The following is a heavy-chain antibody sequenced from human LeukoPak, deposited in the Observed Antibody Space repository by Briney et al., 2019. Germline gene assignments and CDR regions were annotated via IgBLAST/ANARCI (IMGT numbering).Heavy chain of an antibody. D-gene: IGHD2-2*01. CDR1: GYTFTSYG. V-gene: IGHV1-18*01. CDR2: ISAYNGNT. CDR3: AVEAKGDCSSTSCYVDY. Sequence: ASVKVTCKASGYTFTSYGITWVRQAPGQGREWMGWISAYNGNTNYAQKLQGRVTMTTDTSTSTAYMELRSLRSDDTAVYYCAVEAKGDCSSTSCYVDYWGQGTLVTVSS. J-gene: IGHJ4*02.